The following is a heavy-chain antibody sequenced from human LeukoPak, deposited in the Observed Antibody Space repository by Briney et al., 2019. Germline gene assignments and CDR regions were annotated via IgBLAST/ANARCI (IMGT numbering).Heavy chain of an antibody. CDR1: GGSISSGDYY. V-gene: IGHV4-30-4*01. CDR3: ASGQYYDLWSGYYVD. Sequence: SETLSLTCTVSGGSISSGDYYWTWIRQPPGKGLEWIGYIYYSGSAYYNPSLKSRLIISVGTSKNHFSLKLSSVTAADTAVYYCASGQYYDLWSGYYVDWGQGTLVTVSA. D-gene: IGHD3-3*01. CDR2: IYYSGSA. J-gene: IGHJ4*02.